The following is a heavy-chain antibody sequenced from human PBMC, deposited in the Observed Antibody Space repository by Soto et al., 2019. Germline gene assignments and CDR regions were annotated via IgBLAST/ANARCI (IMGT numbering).Heavy chain of an antibody. Sequence: SETLSLTCSVSGGGSISSYYWSWIRQPPGKGLEWIGYIYYSGSTNYNPSLKSRVTMSLDTSKNQFSLNLSSVTAADTAVYYCARPAGVSPKGAFDYWGRGTLVTVSS. CDR2: IYYSGST. J-gene: IGHJ4*02. D-gene: IGHD2-8*01. CDR3: ARPAGVSPKGAFDY. V-gene: IGHV4-59*12. CDR1: GGGSISSYY.